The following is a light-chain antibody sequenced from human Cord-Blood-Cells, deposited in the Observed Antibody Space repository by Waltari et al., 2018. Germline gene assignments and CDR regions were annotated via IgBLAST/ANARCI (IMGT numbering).Light chain of an antibody. CDR3: QQYGSSPRT. J-gene: IGKJ1*01. CDR1: QRVSSSY. CDR2: GAS. Sequence: IVLTQSPGTLSLSPGESATLSCRASQRVSSSYLAWYQQKPGQAPRLLIYGASSRATGIPDRFSGIESGTDFTLTSSRLEPEDFAVYYCQQYGSSPRTFGQGTKVEIK. V-gene: IGKV3-20*01.